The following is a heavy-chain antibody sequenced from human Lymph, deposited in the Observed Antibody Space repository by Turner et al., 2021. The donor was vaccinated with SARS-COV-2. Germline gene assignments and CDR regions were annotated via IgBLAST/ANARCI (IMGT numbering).Heavy chain of an antibody. CDR3: ARDLGTYGMDV. V-gene: IGHV3-53*01. J-gene: IGHJ6*02. D-gene: IGHD6-13*01. CDR1: GIIVSRNY. CDR2: IYSGGTT. Sequence: EVQLVESGGGLIQPGVSLRLFCAASGIIVSRNYMNWVRQAPGKGLEWVSGIYSGGTTYYADSVKGRFTISRDNSKDTLYGQMNSLRVEDTAVYYCARDLGTYGMDVWGQGTTVNVSS.